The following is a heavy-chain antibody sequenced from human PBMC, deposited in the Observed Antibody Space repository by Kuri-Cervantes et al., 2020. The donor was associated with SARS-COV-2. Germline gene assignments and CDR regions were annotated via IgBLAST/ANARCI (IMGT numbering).Heavy chain of an antibody. CDR2: ISSSSSYI. CDR1: RFTFNTYR. V-gene: IGHV3-21*01. CDR3: ARYGDREWLVQSGVALDI. D-gene: IGHD6-19*01. J-gene: IGHJ3*02. Sequence: GESLKISCAASRFTFNTYRMNWVRQAPGKGLEWVSSISSSSSYIYYADSVQGRFTISRDNAKNSLYLQMNSLRAEDTAVYYCARYGDREWLVQSGVALDIWGQGTMVTVSS.